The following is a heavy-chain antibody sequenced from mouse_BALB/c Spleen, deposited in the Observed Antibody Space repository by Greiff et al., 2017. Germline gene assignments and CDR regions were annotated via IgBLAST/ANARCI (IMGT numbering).Heavy chain of an antibody. V-gene: IGHV1-31*01. D-gene: IGHD1-2*01. CDR2: INPYNGAT. J-gene: IGHJ2*01. CDR3: ARWGTTAFDY. Sequence: EVKLQESGPELVKPGASVKISCKASGYSFTGYYMHWVKQSHVKSLEWIGRINPYNGATSYNQNFKDKASLTVDKSSSTAYMELHSLTSEDSAVYYCARWGTTAFDYWGQGTTLTVSS. CDR1: GYSFTGYY.